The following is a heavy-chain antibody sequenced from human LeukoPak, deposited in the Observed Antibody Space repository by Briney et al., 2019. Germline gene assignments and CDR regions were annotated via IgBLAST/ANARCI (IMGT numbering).Heavy chain of an antibody. D-gene: IGHD5-18*01. CDR3: ARALGYSYGRPYYFDQ. CDR1: GFTFSHYS. Sequence: GGSLRLSCAASGFTFSHYSMHWVRQAPGKGLEWVANIKQDGSEKYYVDSVKGRFTISRDNAKNSLYLQMNSLRVEDTAVYYCARALGYSYGRPYYFDQWGQGTLVPVSS. CDR2: IKQDGSEK. V-gene: IGHV3-7*01. J-gene: IGHJ4*02.